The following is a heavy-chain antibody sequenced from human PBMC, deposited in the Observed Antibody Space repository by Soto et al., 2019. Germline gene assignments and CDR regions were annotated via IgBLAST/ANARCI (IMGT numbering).Heavy chain of an antibody. J-gene: IGHJ4*02. V-gene: IGHV3-7*01. CDR1: GFTFSGYC. CDR3: ARWACSGAACYCLAS. Sequence: GGSLRLSCAASGFTFSGYCMSWVRQAPGQGLEWLAGIKMDGNEKYYVDSVKGRFTISTDNPKKSQYLQIISLTFEDSAVYYCARWACSGAACYCLASWGQGTVVTASS. D-gene: IGHD2-15*01. CDR2: IKMDGNEK.